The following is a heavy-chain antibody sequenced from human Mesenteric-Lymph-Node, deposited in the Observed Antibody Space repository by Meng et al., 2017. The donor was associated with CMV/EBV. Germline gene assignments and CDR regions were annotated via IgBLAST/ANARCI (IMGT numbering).Heavy chain of an antibody. CDR1: GYTFTGYY. Sequence: ASVKVSCKASGYTFTGYYMHWVRQAPGQGLEWMGWINPNSGGTNYAQKFQGRVTMTRDTSISTAYMELSRLRSDDTAVYYCARDGTLAAAITWFDPWGQGTLVTVS. CDR2: INPNSGGT. D-gene: IGHD6-13*01. J-gene: IGHJ5*02. V-gene: IGHV1-2*02. CDR3: ARDGTLAAAITWFDP.